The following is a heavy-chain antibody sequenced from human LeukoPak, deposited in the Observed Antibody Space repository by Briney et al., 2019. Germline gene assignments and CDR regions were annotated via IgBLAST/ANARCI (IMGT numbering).Heavy chain of an antibody. V-gene: IGHV3-30*04. CDR1: GFTFSSYA. D-gene: IGHD2-21*02. Sequence: GGSLRLSCAASGFTFSSYAMHWVRQAPGKGLEWVAVISYDGSNKYYADSVKGRFTISRDNSKNTLYLQMNSLRAEDTAVYYCARLIVVVTATDYWGQGTLVTVSS. CDR3: ARLIVVVTATDY. J-gene: IGHJ4*02. CDR2: ISYDGSNK.